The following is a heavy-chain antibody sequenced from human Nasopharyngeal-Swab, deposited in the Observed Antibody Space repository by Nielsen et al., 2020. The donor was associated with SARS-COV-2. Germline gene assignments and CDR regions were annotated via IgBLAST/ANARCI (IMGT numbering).Heavy chain of an antibody. J-gene: IGHJ6*02. V-gene: IGHV1-2*06. Sequence: ASVKVSCKASGYTFTVYYIHCVRQAPGQGLEWMGRINPNSGGTNYAQKFQGRVTMTRDTSISTAYMELSRLRSDDTAVYYCARDPTSVAGTGDYYYGMDVWGQGTTVTVSS. CDR3: ARDPTSVAGTGDYYYGMDV. CDR2: INPNSGGT. CDR1: GYTFTVYY. D-gene: IGHD6-19*01.